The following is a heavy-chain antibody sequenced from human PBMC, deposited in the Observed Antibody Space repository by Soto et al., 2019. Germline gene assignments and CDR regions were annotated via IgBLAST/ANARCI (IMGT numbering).Heavy chain of an antibody. Sequence: QVQLVESGGGVVQPGRSLRLPCAASGFTFSSYAMHWVRQAPGKGLEWVAVISYDGSNKYYADSVKGRFTISRDNSKNTLYLQMNSLRAEDTAVYYCARGGANWFDPWGQGTLVTVSS. CDR1: GFTFSSYA. V-gene: IGHV3-30-3*01. D-gene: IGHD1-26*01. CDR2: ISYDGSNK. J-gene: IGHJ5*02. CDR3: ARGGANWFDP.